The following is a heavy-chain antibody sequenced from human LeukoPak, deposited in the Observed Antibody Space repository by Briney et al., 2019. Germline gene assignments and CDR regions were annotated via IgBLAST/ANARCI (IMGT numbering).Heavy chain of an antibody. V-gene: IGHV1-46*01. CDR3: ARESPHYDILTGYYYYYYYGMDV. J-gene: IGHJ6*02. CDR2: INPSGGST. Sequence: ASVKVSCKASGYTFTSYYMHWVRQAPGQGLEWMGIINPSGGSTSYAQKFQGRVTMTRNTSISTAYMELSSLRSEDTAVYYCARESPHYDILTGYYYYYYYGMDVWGQGTTVTVSS. CDR1: GYTFTSYY. D-gene: IGHD3-9*01.